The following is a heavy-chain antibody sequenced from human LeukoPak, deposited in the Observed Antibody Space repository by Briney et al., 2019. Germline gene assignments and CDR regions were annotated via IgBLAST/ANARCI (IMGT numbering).Heavy chain of an antibody. CDR1: GYSIRSGYY. Sequence: SETLSLTCTVSGYSIRSGYYWGWIRQPPGKGLEWIGGLYHSGSTYYNPSLKSRVTMSVDTSKNQFSLKLRSVTAADTAVYYCAREYRGYSYGYSQVLWYFDLWGRGTLVTVSS. V-gene: IGHV4-38-2*02. CDR3: AREYRGYSYGYSQVLWYFDL. D-gene: IGHD5-18*01. J-gene: IGHJ2*01. CDR2: LYHSGST.